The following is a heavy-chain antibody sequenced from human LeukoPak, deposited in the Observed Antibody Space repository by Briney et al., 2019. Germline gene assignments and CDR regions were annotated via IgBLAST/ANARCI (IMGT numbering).Heavy chain of an antibody. Sequence: GGSLRLSCTGSGFIFDDYGMDWVRQAPGKGLESVSGINWDGSNTGYVDSVKGRFTISRENAKNSLYLQMNSLRAGDTAVYYCARGGLLWFGELPNPEYYFDYWGQGTLVTVSS. V-gene: IGHV3-20*04. CDR2: INWDGSNT. CDR1: GFIFDDYG. D-gene: IGHD3-10*01. J-gene: IGHJ4*02. CDR3: ARGGLLWFGELPNPEYYFDY.